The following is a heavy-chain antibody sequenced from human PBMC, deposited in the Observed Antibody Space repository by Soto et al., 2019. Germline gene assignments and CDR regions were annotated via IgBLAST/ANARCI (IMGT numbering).Heavy chain of an antibody. J-gene: IGHJ4*02. Sequence: GGSLRLSCAASGFTFSSYGMHWVRQAPGKGLEWVAVIWYDGSNKYYADSVKGRLTISRDNSKNTLYLQMNSLRAEDTAVYYCARDKTGYTDFDYWGQGTLVTVSS. CDR2: IWYDGSNK. CDR1: GFTFSSYG. CDR3: ARDKTGYTDFDY. D-gene: IGHD5-18*01. V-gene: IGHV3-33*01.